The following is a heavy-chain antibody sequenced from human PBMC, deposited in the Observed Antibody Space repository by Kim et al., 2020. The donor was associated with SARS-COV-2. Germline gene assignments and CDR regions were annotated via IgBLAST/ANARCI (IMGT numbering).Heavy chain of an antibody. Sequence: ASVKVSCKASGYTFTSYAMHWVRQAPGQRLEWMGWIHAGNGNTKYSQKFQGRVTITRDTSASTAYMELSSLRSEDTAVYYCTIPFKKYYYDSSGYPPFDYWGQGTLVTVSS. V-gene: IGHV1-3*01. J-gene: IGHJ4*02. CDR3: TIPFKKYYYDSSGYPPFDY. CDR1: GYTFTSYA. D-gene: IGHD3-22*01. CDR2: IHAGNGNT.